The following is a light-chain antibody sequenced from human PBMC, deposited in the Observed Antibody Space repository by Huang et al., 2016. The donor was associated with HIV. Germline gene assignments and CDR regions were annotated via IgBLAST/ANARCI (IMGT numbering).Light chain of an antibody. J-gene: IGKJ2*01. CDR3: MQGLHLPYT. CDR2: EES. Sequence: DIVMTQTPLSLSVPPGQPASISCNSSQTLLYTDGNTYLYWYLQKPGGSPQLLIYEESSRFYEVPDRFSGSGSGTHFTLKISRVEAEDVGVYYCMQGLHLPYTFGQGAKLEIK. CDR1: QTLLYTDGNTY. V-gene: IGKV2-29*02.